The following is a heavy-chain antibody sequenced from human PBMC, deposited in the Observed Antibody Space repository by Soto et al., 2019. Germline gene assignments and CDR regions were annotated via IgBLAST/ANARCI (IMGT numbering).Heavy chain of an antibody. CDR3: AKSPASGSYKDS. CDR2: SGSGGST. J-gene: IGHJ4*02. V-gene: IGHV3-23*01. D-gene: IGHD3-10*01. Sequence: GGPLSLSCTASGFTFRTYAMSWVRQAPGKGLEWVSVSGSGGSTYYADSVKGRFTISRDNSKNTLYLQMNSLRVEDTALYYCAKSPASGSYKDSWGQGTLVTVS. CDR1: GFTFRTYA.